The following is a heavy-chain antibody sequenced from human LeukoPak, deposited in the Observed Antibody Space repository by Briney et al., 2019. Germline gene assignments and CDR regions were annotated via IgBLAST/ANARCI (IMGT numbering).Heavy chain of an antibody. CDR1: GGFIRSTNW. J-gene: IGHJ4*02. V-gene: IGHV4/OR15-8*02. Sequence: SETLSLTCGVSGGFIRSTNWWSWVRQPPGQGLEWIGEISLSGQTNLNPSLNGRVTMSLDESRNQLSLKLTSVTAADTAIYYCSRESGAFCPFGYWGQGTLVIVPP. CDR3: SRESGAFCPFGY. CDR2: ISLSGQT. D-gene: IGHD1-26*01.